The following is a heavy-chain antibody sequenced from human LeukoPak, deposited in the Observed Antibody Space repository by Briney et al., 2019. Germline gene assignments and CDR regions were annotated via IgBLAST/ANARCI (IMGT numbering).Heavy chain of an antibody. V-gene: IGHV3-53*01. D-gene: IGHD3-22*01. CDR1: VFTVSSNY. Sequence: GGSLRLSCAASVFTVSSNYMSWGRQARGKGLGWVSVIYSGGNTYYADPVKGRFTIAVDESKHTLYLQMNRLRAEDTDLYYCARDGGTYYYDRSGYSPQRYFDYGGQGTLVTVSS. CDR3: ARDGGTYYYDRSGYSPQRYFDY. CDR2: IYSGGNT. J-gene: IGHJ4*02.